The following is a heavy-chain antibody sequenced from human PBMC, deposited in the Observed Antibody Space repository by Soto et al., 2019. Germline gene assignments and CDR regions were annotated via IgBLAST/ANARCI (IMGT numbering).Heavy chain of an antibody. J-gene: IGHJ4*02. Sequence: EVQLVESGGGLVQPGGSLRLSCAASGFTFSSYWMRWVRQAPGKGLEWVANIKPDGSEKYYVDSVKGRFTISRDNAKNSLYLHMNSLRALVTAVYYCARGLSMADYWGQGTLVTVYS. CDR1: GFTFSSYW. D-gene: IGHD3-10*01. CDR2: IKPDGSEK. V-gene: IGHV3-7*04. CDR3: ARGLSMADY.